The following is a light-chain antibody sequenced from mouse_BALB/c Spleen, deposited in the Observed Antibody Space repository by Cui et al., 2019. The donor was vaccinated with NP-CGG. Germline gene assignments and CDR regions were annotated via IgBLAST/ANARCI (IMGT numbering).Light chain of an antibody. CDR2: GTN. J-gene: IGLJ1*01. CDR1: TGAVTTSNY. Sequence: QSVVTQESAITTSPGETVTLTCRSNTGAVTTSNYANWVQEKPDHLFTGLIGGTNNRAPGVPARFSGSLIGDKAALTITGAQTEDEAIYFCALWYSNHWVFGGGTKTDCP. V-gene: IGLV1*01. CDR3: ALWYSNHWV.